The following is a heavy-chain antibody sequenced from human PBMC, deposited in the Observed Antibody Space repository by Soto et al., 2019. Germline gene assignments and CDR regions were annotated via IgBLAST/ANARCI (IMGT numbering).Heavy chain of an antibody. CDR3: ARDRSSWYCWFDP. Sequence: EVQLVESGGGLVKPGGSLRLSCAASGFTFSSYSMNWVRQAPGKGLEWVSSISSSSSYIYYADSVKGRFTISRDNAKNLLDLQMNRLRTEDTAVYYCARDRSSWYCWFDPRGQGTLVTVSS. CDR1: GFTFSSYS. J-gene: IGHJ5*02. D-gene: IGHD6-13*01. V-gene: IGHV3-21*01. CDR2: ISSSSSYI.